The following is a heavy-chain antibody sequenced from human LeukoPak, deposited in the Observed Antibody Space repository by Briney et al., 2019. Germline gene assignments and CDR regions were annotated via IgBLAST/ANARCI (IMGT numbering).Heavy chain of an antibody. J-gene: IGHJ4*02. Sequence: GGSLRLSCAASGFTFSSYSMNWVRQAPGKGLGWVSSISSISSYIYYADSVKGRFTISRDNAKNSLYLQMNSLGAEDTAVYYCARDPGSIAAHWGQGTLVTVSS. CDR2: ISSISSYI. V-gene: IGHV3-21*01. CDR1: GFTFSSYS. D-gene: IGHD6-6*01. CDR3: ARDPGSIAAH.